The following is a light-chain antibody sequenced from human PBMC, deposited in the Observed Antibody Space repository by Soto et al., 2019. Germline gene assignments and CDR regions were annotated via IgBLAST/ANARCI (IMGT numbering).Light chain of an antibody. J-gene: IGKJ2*01. CDR1: QSISTE. V-gene: IGKV3-15*01. Sequence: EIVMTQSPATLSVSPGERATLSCRASQSISTELAWYQQKPGQPPRLLIYSASTRATSVPARFTGSGSGSEFTLTISGLQSEDFAVYYCQQCHNWPLTFGQGTRLEI. CDR3: QQCHNWPLT. CDR2: SAS.